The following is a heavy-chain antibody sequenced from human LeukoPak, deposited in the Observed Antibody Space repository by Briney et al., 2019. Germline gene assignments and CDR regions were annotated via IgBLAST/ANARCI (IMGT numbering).Heavy chain of an antibody. CDR2: IIPIFGTA. V-gene: IGHV1-69*13. Sequence: SVKVSCKASGGTFSSYAISWVRQAPGQGLEWMGGIIPIFGTANYAQKFQGRVTITADESTSTAYMELSSLSSEDTAVYYCARDELDWNEGWFDPWGQGTLVTVSS. CDR1: GGTFSSYA. CDR3: ARDELDWNEGWFDP. D-gene: IGHD1-1*01. J-gene: IGHJ5*02.